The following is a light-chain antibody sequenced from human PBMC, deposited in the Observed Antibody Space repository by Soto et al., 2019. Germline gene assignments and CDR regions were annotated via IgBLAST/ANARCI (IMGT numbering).Light chain of an antibody. J-gene: IGKJ2*01. Sequence: EIVLTQSPGTLSLSPGERATLSCRASESVSSSYLAWYQQKPGQAPRLLIYDASSRATGIPDRFSGSGFGTDFTLTISGLESEDFAVYYCQQYGSSPYTFGQGTKLEIK. CDR3: QQYGSSPYT. CDR2: DAS. CDR1: ESVSSSY. V-gene: IGKV3-20*01.